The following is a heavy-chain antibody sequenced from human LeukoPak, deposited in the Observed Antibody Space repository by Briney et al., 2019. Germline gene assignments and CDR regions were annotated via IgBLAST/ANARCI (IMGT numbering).Heavy chain of an antibody. CDR3: ARHNFYDSSGYSIDAFDI. V-gene: IGHV4-59*08. J-gene: IGHJ3*02. Sequence: SETLSLTCTVSGGSISSYYWSWIRQPPGKGLEWIGYIYYSGSTNYNPSLKSRVTISVDTSKNQFSLKLSSVTAADTAVYYCARHNFYDSSGYSIDAFDIWGQGTMVTVSS. CDR2: IYYSGST. CDR1: GGSISSYY. D-gene: IGHD3-22*01.